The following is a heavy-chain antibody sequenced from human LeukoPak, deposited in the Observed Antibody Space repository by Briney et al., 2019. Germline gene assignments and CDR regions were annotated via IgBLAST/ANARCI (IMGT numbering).Heavy chain of an antibody. Sequence: SETLSLTCSVSGGSFSTYYWSWIRQPPGEGLEWIGFIYYSGSTNYNPSLKSRVTISLDTSKNQFSLRLTSVTAADTAVYYCAKTGAPMGGYWGQGTLVTVSS. J-gene: IGHJ4*02. CDR1: GGSFSTYY. D-gene: IGHD3-16*01. CDR2: IYYSGST. CDR3: AKTGAPMGGY. V-gene: IGHV4-59*01.